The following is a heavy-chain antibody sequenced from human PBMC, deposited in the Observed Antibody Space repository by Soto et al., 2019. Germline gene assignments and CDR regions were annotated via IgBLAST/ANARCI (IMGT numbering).Heavy chain of an antibody. V-gene: IGHV1-18*01. Sequence: GASVKVSCKASGYTFTSYGISWVRQAPGQGLEWMGWISAYNGNTNYAQKLQGRVTMTTDTSTSTAYMELRSLRSDDTAVYYCARFRGYYYDSSGYRPFDYWGQGTLGTVSS. D-gene: IGHD3-22*01. CDR3: ARFRGYYYDSSGYRPFDY. CDR2: ISAYNGNT. J-gene: IGHJ4*02. CDR1: GYTFTSYG.